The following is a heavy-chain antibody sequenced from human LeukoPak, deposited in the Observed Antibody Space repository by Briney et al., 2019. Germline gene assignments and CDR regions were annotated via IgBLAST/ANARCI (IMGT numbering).Heavy chain of an antibody. CDR3: ARHVSGYYKKYYYGMDV. CDR2: ISDTGST. J-gene: IGHJ6*02. Sequence: KPSETLSLTCAVYGVSFSGYYWSWIRQPPGKGLEWIGYISDTGSTKYSPSLQSRVTISVDTTKNQFALKVRSVTAADTAVYYCARHVSGYYKKYYYGMDVWGQGTTVTVSS. D-gene: IGHD5-12*01. V-gene: IGHV4-59*08. CDR1: GVSFSGYY.